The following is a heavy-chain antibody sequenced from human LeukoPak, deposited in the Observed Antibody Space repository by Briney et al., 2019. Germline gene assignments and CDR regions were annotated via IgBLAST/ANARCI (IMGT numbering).Heavy chain of an antibody. CDR3: ARDRTMVRGVKDY. J-gene: IGHJ4*02. CDR2: MNPNSGNT. CDR1: GYTFTSYD. V-gene: IGHV1-8*03. Sequence: ASVKVSCKASGYTFTSYDINWVRQATGQGLEWMGWMNPNSGNTGYAQKFQGRVTITRNTSISTAYMELSSLRSEDTAVYYCARDRTMVRGVKDYWGQGTLVTVSS. D-gene: IGHD3-10*01.